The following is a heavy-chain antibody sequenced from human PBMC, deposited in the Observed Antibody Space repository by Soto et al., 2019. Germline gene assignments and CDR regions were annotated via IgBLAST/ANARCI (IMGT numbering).Heavy chain of an antibody. CDR2: INHSGST. Sequence: PSETLSLTCAVYGGSFSGYYWSWIRQPPGKGLEWIGEINHSGSTNYNPSLKSRVTISVDTSKNQFSLKLSSVTAADTAVYYCGRGPTTVTDDYYYGMDVWGQGTTVTVSS. J-gene: IGHJ6*02. D-gene: IGHD4-17*01. V-gene: IGHV4-34*01. CDR1: GGSFSGYY. CDR3: GRGPTTVTDDYYYGMDV.